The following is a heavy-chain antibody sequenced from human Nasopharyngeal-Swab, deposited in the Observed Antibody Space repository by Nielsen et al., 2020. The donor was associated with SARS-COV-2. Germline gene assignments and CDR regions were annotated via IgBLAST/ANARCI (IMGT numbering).Heavy chain of an antibody. CDR1: GGSFSGYY. CDR3: ARGLGQWVGARYFDY. Sequence: SETLSLTCAVYGGSFSGYYWSWIRQPPGKGLEWIGEINHSGSTNYNPSLKSRVTISVDTSKNQFSLKLSAVTAADTAVYYCARGLGQWVGARYFDYWGQGTLVTVSS. D-gene: IGHD1-26*01. CDR2: INHSGST. J-gene: IGHJ4*02. V-gene: IGHV4-34*01.